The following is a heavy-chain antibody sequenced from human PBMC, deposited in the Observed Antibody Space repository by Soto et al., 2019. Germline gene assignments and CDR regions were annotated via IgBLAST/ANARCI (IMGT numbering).Heavy chain of an antibody. CDR3: ARGAKHIVVVTAKYAFDI. J-gene: IGHJ3*02. Sequence: SVKVSCKASGGTFSSYAISWVRQAPGQGLEWMGGIIPIFGTANYAQKFQGRVTITADESTSTAYMELSSLRSEDTAVYYCARGAKHIVVVTAKYAFDIWGQGTMVTVSS. CDR1: GGTFSSYA. CDR2: IIPIFGTA. V-gene: IGHV1-69*13. D-gene: IGHD2-21*02.